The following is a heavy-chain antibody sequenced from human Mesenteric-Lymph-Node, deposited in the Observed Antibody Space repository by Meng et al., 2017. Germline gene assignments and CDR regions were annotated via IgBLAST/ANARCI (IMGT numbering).Heavy chain of an antibody. Sequence: QLPLQESRSGLGKPSQTLSLTCAVSGASISSGEYFWSWIRQPPGKGLEWIGYMDYRGSTFYNPSLKSRVTISVDTSKNQFSLKLSSVTAADTAVYFCARGELLWDYWGQGTQVTVSS. J-gene: IGHJ4*02. V-gene: IGHV4-30-4*01. CDR1: GASISSGEYF. D-gene: IGHD2-2*01. CDR2: MDYRGST. CDR3: ARGELLWDY.